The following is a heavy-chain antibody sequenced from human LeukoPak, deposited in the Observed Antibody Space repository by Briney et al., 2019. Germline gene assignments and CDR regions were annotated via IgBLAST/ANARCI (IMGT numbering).Heavy chain of an antibody. CDR3: AKVITVAGIIQDHYYYGLDV. D-gene: IGHD6-19*01. J-gene: IGHJ6*02. CDR2: ISYDGSNK. V-gene: IGHV3-30*18. CDR1: GFTFSRYG. Sequence: PGRSLRLSCAASGFTFSRYGMHWVRQAPGKGLEWVALISYDGSNKYYADSVKGRFTISRDNSKTTLYLHMNSLRDEDTAVYYCAKVITVAGIIQDHYYYGLDVWGQGTTVTVSS.